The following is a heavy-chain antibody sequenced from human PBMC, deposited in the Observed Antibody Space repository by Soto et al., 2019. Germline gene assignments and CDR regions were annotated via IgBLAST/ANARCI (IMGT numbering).Heavy chain of an antibody. CDR2: INAGNGNT. CDR1: GYTFTSYA. V-gene: IGHV1-3*01. J-gene: IGHJ3*02. Sequence: QVQLVQSGAEVKKPGASVKVSCKASGYTFTSYAMRWVRQAPGQRLEWMGWINAGNGNTKYSQKFQGRVTITRDTSASTAYMELSSLRSEDTAVYYCARYHPTDDAFDIWGQGTMVTVSS. CDR3: ARYHPTDDAFDI.